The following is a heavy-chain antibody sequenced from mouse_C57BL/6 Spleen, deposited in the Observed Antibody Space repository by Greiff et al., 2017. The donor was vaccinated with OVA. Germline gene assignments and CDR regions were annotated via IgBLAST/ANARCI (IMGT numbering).Heavy chain of an antibody. Sequence: QVQLQQSGAELVKPGASVKLSCKASGYTFTSYWMHWVKQRPGQGLEWIGMIHPNSGSTNYNEKFKSKATLTVDKSSSTAYMQLSSLTSEDSAVYYCARSTVVPTVYFDVWGTGTTVTVSS. V-gene: IGHV1-64*01. D-gene: IGHD1-1*01. CDR2: IHPNSGST. CDR3: ARSTVVPTVYFDV. J-gene: IGHJ1*03. CDR1: GYTFTSYW.